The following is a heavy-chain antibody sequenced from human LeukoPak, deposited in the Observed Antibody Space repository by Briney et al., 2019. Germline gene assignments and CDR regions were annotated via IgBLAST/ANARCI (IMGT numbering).Heavy chain of an antibody. CDR2: TRNKANSYTT. CDR3: ALEGDYYGSGSYSFGY. CDR1: GFTFSDHY. J-gene: IGHJ4*02. D-gene: IGHD3-10*01. V-gene: IGHV3-72*01. Sequence: PGGSLRLSCAASGFTFSDHYMDWVRQAPGKGLEWVGRTRNKANSYTTEYAASVKGRFTISRDDSKNSLYLQMNSLKTEDTAVYYCALEGDYYGSGSYSFGYWGQGTLVTVSS.